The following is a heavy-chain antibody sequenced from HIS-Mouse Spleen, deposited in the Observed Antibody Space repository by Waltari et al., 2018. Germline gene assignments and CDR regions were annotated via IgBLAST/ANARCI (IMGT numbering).Heavy chain of an antibody. V-gene: IGHV3-30*18. Sequence: QVQLVESGGGVVQPGRSLRLSCAASGFTFSSYGMHWVRQAPGKGLEWVAVISYDGSNKYYADSVKGRFTISRDNSKNTLYLQMNSLRAEDTAVYYCAKLFSGYYFDYWGQGTLVTVSS. D-gene: IGHD7-27*01. CDR2: ISYDGSNK. CDR3: AKLFSGYYFDY. CDR1: GFTFSSYG. J-gene: IGHJ4*02.